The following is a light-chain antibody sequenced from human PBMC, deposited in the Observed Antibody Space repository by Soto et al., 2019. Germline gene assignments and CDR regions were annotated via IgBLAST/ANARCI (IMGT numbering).Light chain of an antibody. Sequence: DLQMTQSPSSLSASVGDRVTITCRASQYIANSLSWYQQKPGKAPNLLIYAASSLYSGVPSRFSGSGSGTDFTLTISSLQLEDFATYYCQQSYNTPRTFGQGTKVEIK. J-gene: IGKJ1*01. CDR3: QQSYNTPRT. CDR2: AAS. CDR1: QYIANS. V-gene: IGKV1-39*01.